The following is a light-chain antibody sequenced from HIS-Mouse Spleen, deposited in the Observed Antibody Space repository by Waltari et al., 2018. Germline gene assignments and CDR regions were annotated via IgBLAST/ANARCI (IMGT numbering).Light chain of an antibody. J-gene: IGKJ1*01. V-gene: IGKV1D-8*02. Sequence: AIWMTQSPSLLSASTGDRVTISCRISQGISRYLAWYQQKPGKAPELLIYAASTLQSGVPSRFSGSGSGTDFTLTISCLQSEDFATYYCQHYYSFPRTFGQGTKVEIK. CDR2: AAS. CDR1: QGISRY. CDR3: QHYYSFPRT.